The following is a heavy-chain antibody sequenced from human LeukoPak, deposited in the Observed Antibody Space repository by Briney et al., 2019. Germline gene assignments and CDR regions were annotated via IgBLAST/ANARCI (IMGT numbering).Heavy chain of an antibody. CDR2: ISSSSSYI. J-gene: IGHJ4*02. CDR1: GFTFSSYS. D-gene: IGHD5-18*01. CDR3: ARDLGSYGYDY. V-gene: IGHV3-21*01. Sequence: GGSLRLSCAASGFTFSSYSMNWVRHAPGKGLEWVSSISSSSSYIYYADSVKGRFTISRDNAKNSLYLQMNSLRAEDTAVYYCARDLGSYGYDYWGQGTLVTVSS.